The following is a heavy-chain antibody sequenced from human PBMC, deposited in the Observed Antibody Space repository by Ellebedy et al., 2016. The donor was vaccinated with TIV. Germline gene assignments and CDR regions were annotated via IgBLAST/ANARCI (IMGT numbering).Heavy chain of an antibody. D-gene: IGHD1-1*01. V-gene: IGHV3-23*01. CDR2: MSGSGHRT. J-gene: IGHJ4*02. CDR1: GFTFSTYA. Sequence: GESLKISCAASGFTFSTYAMSWVRQAPGKGLEWVSVMSGSGHRTHYADSVKGRFTISRDNSKNTLYLQMNSLRAEDTAVYYCAKDPSDHWRCFDYWGQGTLVTVSS. CDR3: AKDPSDHWRCFDY.